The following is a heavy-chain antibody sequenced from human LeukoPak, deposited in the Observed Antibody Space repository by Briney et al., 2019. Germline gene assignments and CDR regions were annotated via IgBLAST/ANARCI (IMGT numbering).Heavy chain of an antibody. D-gene: IGHD4-17*01. V-gene: IGHV1-2*02. CDR1: GYTFTGYY. CDR2: IYPNSGGT. Sequence: ASVKVSCKTSGYTFTGYYMHWVRQAPGQGLEWMGWIYPNSGGTKYAQKFQGRVTMTRDTSISTAYLELSRLRSDDTAVYYCAREHMTRVTLDYWGQGTLVTVSS. J-gene: IGHJ4*02. CDR3: AREHMTRVTLDY.